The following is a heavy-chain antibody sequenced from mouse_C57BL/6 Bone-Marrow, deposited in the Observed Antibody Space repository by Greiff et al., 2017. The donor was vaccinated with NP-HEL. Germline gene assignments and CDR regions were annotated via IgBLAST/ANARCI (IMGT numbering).Heavy chain of an antibody. V-gene: IGHV1-81*01. D-gene: IGHD1-1*01. J-gene: IGHJ2*01. Sequence: QVQLKESGAELARPGASVKLSCKASGYTFTSYGISWVKQRPGQGLEWIGEIYPRSGNTYYNEKFKGKATLTADKSSSTAYMELRSLTSEDSAVYFCARDYGRGFYFDYWGQGTTLTVSS. CDR1: GYTFTSYG. CDR2: IYPRSGNT. CDR3: ARDYGRGFYFDY.